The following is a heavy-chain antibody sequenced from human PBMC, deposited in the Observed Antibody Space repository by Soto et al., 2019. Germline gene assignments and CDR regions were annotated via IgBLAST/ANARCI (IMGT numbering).Heavy chain of an antibody. CDR2: IIPIFGTA. J-gene: IGHJ1*01. V-gene: IGHV1-69*01. Sequence: QVQLVQSGAEVKKPGSSVKVSCKASGGTFSSYAISWVRQAPGQGLEWMGGIIPIFGTANYAQKFQGRVTITADDSTSTAYMELSSRRSEDTAVYYCARVPDAVIWFGELLSFQHWGQGTMVTVSS. CDR3: ARVPDAVIWFGELLSFQH. D-gene: IGHD3-10*01. CDR1: GGTFSSYA.